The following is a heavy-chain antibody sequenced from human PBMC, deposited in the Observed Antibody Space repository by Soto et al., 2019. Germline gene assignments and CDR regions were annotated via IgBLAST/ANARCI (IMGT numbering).Heavy chain of an antibody. D-gene: IGHD3-10*01. CDR3: ASRDVSMVWGVITS. V-gene: IGHV3-23*01. J-gene: IGHJ5*02. CDR2: IDPSDASGGSS. CDR1: GFTFSSSV. Sequence: GGSLRLSCAASGFTFSSSVMSWVRQAPGKGLEWVSAIDPSDASGGSSYYADSVKGRFTISRDDSKNTLFLQVNSLRAEDTALYYCASRDVSMVWGVITSWGQGTLVTVSS.